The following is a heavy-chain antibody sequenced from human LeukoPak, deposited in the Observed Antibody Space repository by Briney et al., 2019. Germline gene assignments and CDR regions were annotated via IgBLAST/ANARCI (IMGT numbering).Heavy chain of an antibody. Sequence: GGSLRLSCAASGFKFSDHYIDWVRQAPGKGLEWVSSISDSSRTTYYADSVQGRFTISRDNSRNTVYLQMNSLRVEDTAFYYCAKKLGFIPQFDYWSQGTLVAVSS. CDR2: ISDSSRTT. CDR3: AKKLGFIPQFDY. V-gene: IGHV3-23*01. J-gene: IGHJ4*02. D-gene: IGHD6-13*01. CDR1: GFKFSDHY.